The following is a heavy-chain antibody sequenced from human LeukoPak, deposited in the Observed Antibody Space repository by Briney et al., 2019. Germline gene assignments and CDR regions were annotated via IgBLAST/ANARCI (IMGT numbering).Heavy chain of an antibody. CDR3: ARDRPNNCFDP. CDR1: GFTFSNYW. Sequence: HAGGSLRLSCAASGFTFSNYWMHWVRHAPGKGLVWVSGIHTDGSTTDYADSVKGRFTISRVHAKTTPYLQMNSLSADDTVVYYCARDRPNNCFDPWGQGTLVTVSS. J-gene: IGHJ5*02. CDR2: IHTDGSTT. V-gene: IGHV3-74*01.